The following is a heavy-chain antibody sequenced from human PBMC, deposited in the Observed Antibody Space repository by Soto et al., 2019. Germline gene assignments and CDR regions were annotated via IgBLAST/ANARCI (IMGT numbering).Heavy chain of an antibody. D-gene: IGHD3-10*01. J-gene: IGHJ5*02. Sequence: EVQLVESGGGLVQPGGSLRLSCAASGFTFSSYSMNWVRQAPGKGLEWVSYISSSSSTIYYADSVKGRFTSSRDNAKNALYLQVNSLRDEDTAVYYCARDPGTLNGFDPWGQGTLVTVSS. CDR1: GFTFSSYS. V-gene: IGHV3-48*02. CDR3: ARDPGTLNGFDP. CDR2: ISSSSSTI.